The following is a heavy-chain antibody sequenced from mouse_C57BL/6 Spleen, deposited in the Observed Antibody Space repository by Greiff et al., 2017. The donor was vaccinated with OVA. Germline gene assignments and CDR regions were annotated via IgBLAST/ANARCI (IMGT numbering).Heavy chain of an antibody. CDR1: GYTFTSYW. D-gene: IGHD2-2*01. CDR3: ARLESTMVTTHDY. CDR2: IDPSDSYT. V-gene: IGHV1-69*01. J-gene: IGHJ2*01. Sequence: VQLQQPGAELVMPGASVKLSCKASGYTFTSYWMHWVKQRPGQGLEWIGEIDPSDSYTNYNQKFKGKSTLTVDKSSSTAYMQLSSLTSEDSAVYYGARLESTMVTTHDYWGQGTTLTVAS.